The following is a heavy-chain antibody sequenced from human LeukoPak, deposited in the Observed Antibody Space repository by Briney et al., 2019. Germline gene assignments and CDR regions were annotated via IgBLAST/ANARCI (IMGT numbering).Heavy chain of an antibody. CDR3: ARVKAESPPES. D-gene: IGHD1-14*01. Sequence: SETLSLTCTVSGGSISSYYWSWIRQPPGKGLEWIGYIYYSGSTNYNPSLKSRVTISVDTSKNQFSLKLSSVTAADTAVYYCARVKAESPPESWGQGTLVTVSS. CDR2: IYYSGST. V-gene: IGHV4-59*01. J-gene: IGHJ4*02. CDR1: GGSISSYY.